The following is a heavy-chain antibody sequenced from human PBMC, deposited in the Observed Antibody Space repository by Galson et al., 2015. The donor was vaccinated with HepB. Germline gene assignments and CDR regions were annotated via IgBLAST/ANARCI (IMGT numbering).Heavy chain of an antibody. Sequence: SLRLSCAASGFTFSSYSMNWVRQAPGKGLEWVSYISSSSSNIYYADSVKGRFTISRDNAKTSLFLQINSLRDEDTAVYYCARVASVGATIDYWGQGTLVTASS. J-gene: IGHJ4*02. CDR3: ARVASVGATIDY. V-gene: IGHV3-48*02. CDR1: GFTFSSYS. D-gene: IGHD1-26*01. CDR2: ISSSSSNI.